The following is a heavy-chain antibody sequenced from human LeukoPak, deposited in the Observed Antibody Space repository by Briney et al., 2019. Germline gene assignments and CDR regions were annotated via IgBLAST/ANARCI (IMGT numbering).Heavy chain of an antibody. J-gene: IGHJ4*02. CDR1: GFTFRDYA. CDR3: AKGVVPAANYFDY. CDR2: ISYDGSNK. Sequence: GGFLRLSCTASGFTFRDYAMHWVRQAPGKGLEWVAVISYDGSNKYYADSVKGRFTISRDNSKNTLYLQMNSLRAEDTAVYYCAKGVVPAANYFDYWGQGTLVTVSS. D-gene: IGHD2-2*01. V-gene: IGHV3-30-3*01.